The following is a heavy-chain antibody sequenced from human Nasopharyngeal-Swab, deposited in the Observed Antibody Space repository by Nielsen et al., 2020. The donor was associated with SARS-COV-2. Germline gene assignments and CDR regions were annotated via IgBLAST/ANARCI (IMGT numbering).Heavy chain of an antibody. J-gene: IGHJ4*02. D-gene: IGHD1-26*01. CDR3: ARGEATQDYFDY. Sequence: WIRQPPGKGLEWIGEIYHSGSTNYNPSLKSRVTISVDTSKNQFSLKLSSVTAADTAVYYCARGEATQDYFDYWGQGTLVTVSS. V-gene: IGHV4-34*01. CDR2: IYHSGST.